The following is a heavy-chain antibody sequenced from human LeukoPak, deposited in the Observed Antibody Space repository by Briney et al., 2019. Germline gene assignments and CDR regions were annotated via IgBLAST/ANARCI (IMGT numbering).Heavy chain of an antibody. V-gene: IGHV3-23*01. D-gene: IGHD3-10*01. CDR1: GFIFSSYA. J-gene: IGHJ3*02. CDR3: AKGAYGSGSSSAFDI. Sequence: GGSLRLSCAASGFIFSSYAMSWVRQAPGKGLEWVSTISGSGGSTYYADSVKGRFTISRDNSKNTVYLQMNSLRAEDTAVYYCAKGAYGSGSSSAFDIWGQGTMVTVSS. CDR2: ISGSGGST.